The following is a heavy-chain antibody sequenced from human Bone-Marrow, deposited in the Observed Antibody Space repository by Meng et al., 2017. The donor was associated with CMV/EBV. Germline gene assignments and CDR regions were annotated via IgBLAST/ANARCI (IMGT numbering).Heavy chain of an antibody. CDR3: AKGGDSGYDLGDFDY. Sequence: GGSLRLSCAASGFTFSSYGMHWVRQAPGKGLEWVAVIWYDGSNKYYADSVKGRFTISRDNSKNTLYLQMNSLRAEDTAVYYCAKGGDSGYDLGDFDYWGQGTLVTVSS. V-gene: IGHV3-33*06. J-gene: IGHJ4*02. D-gene: IGHD5-12*01. CDR2: IWYDGSNK. CDR1: GFTFSSYG.